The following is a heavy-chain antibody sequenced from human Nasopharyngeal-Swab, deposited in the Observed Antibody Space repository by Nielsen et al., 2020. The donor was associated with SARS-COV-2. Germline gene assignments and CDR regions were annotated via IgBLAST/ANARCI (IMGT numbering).Heavy chain of an antibody. CDR1: GGSISSSSYY. CDR3: ARGEDSGIYYYAY. Sequence: SETLSLTCTVSGGSISSSSYYWGWIRQPPGKGLEWIGSIYYSGSTYYNPSLKSRVTISVDTSKNQFSLKLSSVTAADTAVYYCARGEDSGIYYYAYWGQGTLVTVSS. J-gene: IGHJ4*02. D-gene: IGHD1-26*01. CDR2: IYYSGST. V-gene: IGHV4-39*01.